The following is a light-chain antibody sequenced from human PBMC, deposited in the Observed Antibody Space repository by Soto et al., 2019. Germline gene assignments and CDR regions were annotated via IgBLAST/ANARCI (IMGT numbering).Light chain of an antibody. Sequence: EIVFTQSPGTLSLSPGERATLSCRASQSVSSSYLAWYQQRPGQAPRLLIYGASSRATGIPDRFSGSGSGTYFTLTISRLETEDLAVYYCQQYGSSPEWTFGQGTKVDIK. CDR1: QSVSSSY. V-gene: IGKV3-20*01. J-gene: IGKJ1*01. CDR3: QQYGSSPEWT. CDR2: GAS.